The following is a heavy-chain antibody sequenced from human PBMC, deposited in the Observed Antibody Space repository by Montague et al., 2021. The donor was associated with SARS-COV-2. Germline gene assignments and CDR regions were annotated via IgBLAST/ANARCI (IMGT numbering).Heavy chain of an antibody. Sequence: PALVKPTQTLTLTCTFSGFSLSTSGMCVSWIRQPPGKALEWLALIDWDDDKYYSTSLKTRLTISKDTSKNQVVLTMTNMDPVDTATYYCARIRDYDILTGSYSGFDYGGERTLVTVSS. D-gene: IGHD3-9*01. CDR3: ARIRDYDILTGSYSGFDY. CDR1: GFSLSTSGMC. CDR2: IDWDDDK. V-gene: IGHV2-70*01. J-gene: IGHJ4*02.